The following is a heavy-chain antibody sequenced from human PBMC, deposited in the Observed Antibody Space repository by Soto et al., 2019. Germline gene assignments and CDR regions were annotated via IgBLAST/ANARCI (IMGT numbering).Heavy chain of an antibody. J-gene: IGHJ6*02. CDR1: RDSVSSNSAA. CDR3: VAEARVSETSYNAPKDYYYSAMDV. V-gene: IGHV6-1*01. CDR2: TYYRSRWYT. Sequence: PSQTLSLTCAISRDSVSSNSAAWNWIRQSPSRGLEWLGRTYYRSRWYTDYAVSVKSRITINPDTSKNQFSLQLNSVTPEDTAVYYCVAEARVSETSYNAPKDYYYSAMDVWGQGTTVTVSS. D-gene: IGHD3-10*01.